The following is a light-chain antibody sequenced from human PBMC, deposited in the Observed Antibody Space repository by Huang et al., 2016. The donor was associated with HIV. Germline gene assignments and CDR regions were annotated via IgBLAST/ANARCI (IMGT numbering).Light chain of an antibody. Sequence: EIVLTQSPATLSLSPGERATLSCRASQTVSSYLAWYQQKTGQAPRLLIYDASNRATGSPARFIGSGSGTDFTLTISSLEPEDFADYYCQLRSTWPGDTFGGGTKVEIK. V-gene: IGKV3-11*01. J-gene: IGKJ4*01. CDR3: QLRSTWPGDT. CDR2: DAS. CDR1: QTVSSY.